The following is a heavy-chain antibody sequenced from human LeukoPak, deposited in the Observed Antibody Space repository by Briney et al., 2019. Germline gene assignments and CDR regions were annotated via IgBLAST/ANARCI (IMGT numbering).Heavy chain of an antibody. V-gene: IGHV1-18*01. CDR3: AREEYCNSTRCYKAFDI. J-gene: IGHJ3*02. D-gene: IGHD2/OR15-2a*01. CDR1: GYSFTSYG. CDR2: ISAYNGHT. Sequence: ASVKVSCKASGYSFTSYGISWVRQAPGQGLEWMGWISAYNGHTYYEQNLQGRLTMTTDTSTSTAYMELRSLRSDDTAVYYCAREEYCNSTRCYKAFDIWGRGTMVTVSS.